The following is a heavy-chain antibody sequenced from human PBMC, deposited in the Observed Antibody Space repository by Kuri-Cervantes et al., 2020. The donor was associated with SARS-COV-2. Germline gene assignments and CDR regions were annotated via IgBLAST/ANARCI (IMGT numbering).Heavy chain of an antibody. CDR2: ITGSGNKT. J-gene: IGHJ6*03. Sequence: GESLKISCGGSGFIFSKYAMHWVRQAPGKGLEWVSSITGSGNKTYYADSVRGRFSISRDNSKDTLYLQMNSLRAEDTAVYYCARVRYYYDRSGSHRYMDVWGKGTTVTVSS. CDR1: GFIFSKYA. D-gene: IGHD3-22*01. CDR3: ARVRYYYDRSGSHRYMDV. V-gene: IGHV3-23*01.